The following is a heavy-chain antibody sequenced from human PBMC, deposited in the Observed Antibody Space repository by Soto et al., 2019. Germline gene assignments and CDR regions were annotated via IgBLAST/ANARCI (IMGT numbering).Heavy chain of an antibody. V-gene: IGHV4-61*08. CDR1: GGSISSGDYY. CDR3: AGPHITGYSAPFDY. CDR2: IYYSGST. J-gene: IGHJ4*02. D-gene: IGHD2-15*01. Sequence: PSETLSLTCTVSGGSISSGDYYWNLIRQPPGKVLEWIGFIYYSGSTNYNPSLESRVTMSLDTSRNQFSLRLSSVTAADPAVHFCAGPHITGYSAPFDYWGRGTLVTVSS.